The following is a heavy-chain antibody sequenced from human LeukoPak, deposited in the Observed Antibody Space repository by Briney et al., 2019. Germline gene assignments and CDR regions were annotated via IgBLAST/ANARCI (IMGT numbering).Heavy chain of an antibody. D-gene: IGHD6-25*01. CDR3: ARVRAVSNPYYYYGMDV. Sequence: GGSLRLSCAASGFTFSSYAMHWVRQAPGKGLEWVAVISYDGSNKYYADSVKGRFTISRDNSKNTLYLQMNSLRAEDTAVYYCARVRAVSNPYYYYGMDVWGQGATVTVSS. V-gene: IGHV3-30-3*01. CDR1: GFTFSSYA. J-gene: IGHJ6*02. CDR2: ISYDGSNK.